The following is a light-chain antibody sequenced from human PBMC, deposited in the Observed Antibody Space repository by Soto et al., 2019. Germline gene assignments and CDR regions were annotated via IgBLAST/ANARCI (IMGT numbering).Light chain of an antibody. CDR3: WSCASSYTLGV. CDR1: SCDVGGYND. J-gene: IGLJ1*01. V-gene: IGLV2-11*01. Sequence: QSVLTQPRSVSGSPGQSVTISCTGTSCDVGGYNDVSWYQQRPGKAPKLMIYDDSKRPSGVPERFSGSKSGNSASLTSSGLQAENEADCYCWSCASSYTLGVFGTWIKLTVL. CDR2: DDS.